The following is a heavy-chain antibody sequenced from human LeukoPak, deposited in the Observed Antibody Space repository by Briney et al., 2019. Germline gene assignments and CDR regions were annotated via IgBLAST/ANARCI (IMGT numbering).Heavy chain of an antibody. CDR1: GGSFSGYY. D-gene: IGHD3-16*01. Sequence: SETLSLTCAVYGGSFSGYYWSWVRQSPGKGLEWIYNPFRQSRVTVSVDMSKSQFSLNLRSVTAADTAVYYCARDERRGSYGHWFDPWGQGSLVTVSS. CDR3: ARDERRGSYGHWFDP. V-gene: IGHV4-34*01. J-gene: IGHJ5*02.